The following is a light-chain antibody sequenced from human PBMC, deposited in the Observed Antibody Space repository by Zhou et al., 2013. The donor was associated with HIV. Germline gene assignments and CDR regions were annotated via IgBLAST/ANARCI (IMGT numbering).Light chain of an antibody. CDR2: GAS. J-gene: IGKJ1*01. CDR1: QSVSSN. Sequence: EIVMTQSPATLSVSPGERATLSCRASQSVSSNLAWYQQKPGQAPRLLIYGASTRATGIPARFSGSGSGTKFTLTISRLEPEDFAVYYCQQYGSSRTFGLGTEGGN. V-gene: IGKV3-15*01. CDR3: QQYGSSRT.